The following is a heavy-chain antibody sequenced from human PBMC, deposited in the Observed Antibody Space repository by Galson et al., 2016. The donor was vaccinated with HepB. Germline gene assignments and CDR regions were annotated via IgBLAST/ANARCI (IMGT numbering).Heavy chain of an antibody. CDR1: GGTFSSYL. V-gene: IGHV1-69*06. D-gene: IGHD3-16*01. CDR2: IIPIVDSA. Sequence: SVKVSCKASGGTFSSYLISWLRQAPGQGLEWMGGIIPIVDSANYAQKFRGRVTITADKTTSTAHMELRSLRSEDTAVYYCARDYDRRGWFDPWGQGTLVTVSS. J-gene: IGHJ5*02. CDR3: ARDYDRRGWFDP.